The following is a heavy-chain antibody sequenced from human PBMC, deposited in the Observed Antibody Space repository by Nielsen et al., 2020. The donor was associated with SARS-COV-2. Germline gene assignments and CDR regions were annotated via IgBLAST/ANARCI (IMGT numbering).Heavy chain of an antibody. Sequence: SETLSLTCTVSGDSINSGGYYWSWIHHHPGKGLEWMGYIYYKGSTSYNPSLKSRLTISVDTSNNQFSLRLSSVTAADTAMYYCARGLGYSVHFDSWGQGTLVTVSS. CDR2: IYYKGST. V-gene: IGHV4-31*03. CDR1: GDSINSGGYY. CDR3: ARGLGYSVHFDS. J-gene: IGHJ4*02. D-gene: IGHD5/OR15-5a*01.